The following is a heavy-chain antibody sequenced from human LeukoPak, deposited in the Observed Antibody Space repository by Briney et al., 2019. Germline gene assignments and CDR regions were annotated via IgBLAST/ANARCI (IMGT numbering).Heavy chain of an antibody. CDR3: ARPILYCSGGSCYFDY. CDR1: GYTFTGYY. Sequence: ASVKVSCKASGYTFTGYYMHWVRQAPGQGLEWMGWINPNSGGTNYAQKFQGRVTMTRDTSISTAYMELSRLRSDDTAVYYCARPILYCSGGSCYFDYWGQGTLVTVSS. V-gene: IGHV1-2*02. CDR2: INPNSGGT. J-gene: IGHJ4*02. D-gene: IGHD2-15*01.